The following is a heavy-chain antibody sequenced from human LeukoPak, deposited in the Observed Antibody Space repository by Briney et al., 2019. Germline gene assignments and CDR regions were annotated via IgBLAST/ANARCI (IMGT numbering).Heavy chain of an antibody. J-gene: IGHJ4*02. CDR3: ARGSVPRGRGYSYGCLDY. Sequence: SETLSLTCTVSGGSISSYYWSWIRQSPGKGLEWIGYIYYSGSTNYNPSLKSRVTISVDTSKNQFSLKLSSVTAADTAVYYCARGSVPRGRGYSYGCLDYWGQGTLVTVSS. CDR2: IYYSGST. D-gene: IGHD5-18*01. V-gene: IGHV4-59*08. CDR1: GGSISSYY.